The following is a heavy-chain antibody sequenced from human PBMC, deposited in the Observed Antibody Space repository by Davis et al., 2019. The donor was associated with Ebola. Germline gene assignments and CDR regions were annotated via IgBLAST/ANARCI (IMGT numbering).Heavy chain of an antibody. Sequence: PGGSLRLSCAASGFTFSSYWMSWVRQAPGKGLEWVAVISYDGSNKYYADSVKGRFTISRDNSKNTLYLQMNSLRAEDTAVYYCAKGLYSSSSIDYWGQGTLVTVSS. D-gene: IGHD6-6*01. CDR1: GFTFSSYW. J-gene: IGHJ4*02. CDR2: ISYDGSNK. V-gene: IGHV3-30*18. CDR3: AKGLYSSSSIDY.